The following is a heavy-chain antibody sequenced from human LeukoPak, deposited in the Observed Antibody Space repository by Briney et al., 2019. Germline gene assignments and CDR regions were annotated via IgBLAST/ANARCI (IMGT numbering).Heavy chain of an antibody. D-gene: IGHD5-12*01. Sequence: GGSLRLSCAASGFIFSNHGMHWVRQAPGKRLEWVAVIWDDGNNKRYANSVNGRFTISRDNPENTLYLQMNGLTAEDTAMYYCARDGGYSGYDADCWGQGTLVTVSS. CDR2: IWDDGNNK. CDR1: GFIFSNHG. J-gene: IGHJ4*02. V-gene: IGHV3-33*01. CDR3: ARDGGYSGYDADC.